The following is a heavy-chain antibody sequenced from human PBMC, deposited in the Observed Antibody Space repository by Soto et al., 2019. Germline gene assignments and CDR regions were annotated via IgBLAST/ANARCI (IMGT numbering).Heavy chain of an antibody. V-gene: IGHV3-33*01. Sequence: GGSLRLSCAPSAFTFSSYCMHWVRQAPGQGLEWVAVIWSEGSNKYYADSVKGRFTISRDNSKNTLYLQMNSLRAEDTAVYYCARGVGYDFRSGYRTDYYYYYGMDVWGQGTRVTVSS. CDR2: IWSEGSNK. J-gene: IGHJ6*02. CDR1: AFTFSSYC. CDR3: ARGVGYDFRSGYRTDYYYYYGMDV. D-gene: IGHD3-3*01.